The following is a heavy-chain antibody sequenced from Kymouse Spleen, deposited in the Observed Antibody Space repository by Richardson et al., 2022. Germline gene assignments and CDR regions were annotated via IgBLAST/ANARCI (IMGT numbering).Heavy chain of an antibody. CDR2: INHSGST. Sequence: QVQLQQWGAGLLKPSETLSLTCAVYGGSFSGYYWSWIRQPPGKGLEWIGEINHSGSTNYNPSLKSRVTISVDTSKNQFSLKLSSVTAADTAVYYCAILQGDYYYGMDVWGQGTTVTVSS. CDR3: AILQGDYYYGMDV. V-gene: IGHV4-34*01. D-gene: IGHD4-11,IGHD5-18,IGHD3-16*02. CDR1: GGSFSGYY. J-gene: IGHJ6*02.